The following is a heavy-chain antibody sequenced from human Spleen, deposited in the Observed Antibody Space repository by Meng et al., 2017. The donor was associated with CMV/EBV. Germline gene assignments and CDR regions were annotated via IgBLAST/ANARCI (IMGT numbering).Heavy chain of an antibody. Sequence: SGPTLVKPTQTLTLTCTFSGFSLSTSGASVGWIRQPPGKALEWLAVIYWNDDKRYSPSLKSRLTITKDTSKNQVVLTMTSMDPVDTATYYCAHDDFWSGPYYFDYWGQGTLVTVSS. CDR1: GFSLSTSGAS. J-gene: IGHJ4*02. D-gene: IGHD3-3*01. CDR3: AHDDFWSGPYYFDY. V-gene: IGHV2-5*01. CDR2: IYWNDDK.